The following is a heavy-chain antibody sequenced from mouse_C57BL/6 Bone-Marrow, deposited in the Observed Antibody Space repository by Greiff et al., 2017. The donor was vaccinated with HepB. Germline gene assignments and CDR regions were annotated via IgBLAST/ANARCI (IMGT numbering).Heavy chain of an antibody. CDR3: ARGGYYYGSRAFDY. Sequence: VQLQQPGAELVKPGASVKLSCKASGYTFTSYWMHWVKQRPGQGLEWIGMIHPNSGSTNYNEKFKSKATLTVDKSSSTAYKQLSSLTSEDSAVYYCARGGYYYGSRAFDYWGQGTTLTVSS. CDR2: IHPNSGST. V-gene: IGHV1-64*01. D-gene: IGHD1-1*01. J-gene: IGHJ2*01. CDR1: GYTFTSYW.